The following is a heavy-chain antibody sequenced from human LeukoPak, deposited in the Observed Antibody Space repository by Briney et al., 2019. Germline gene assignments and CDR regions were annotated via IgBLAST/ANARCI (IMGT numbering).Heavy chain of an antibody. CDR2: IYPGDSDT. CDR1: GYSFTSYW. J-gene: IGHJ6*03. Sequence: GESLKISCKGSGYSFTSYWIGWVRQMPGKGLEWMGIIYPGDSDTRYSPSFQGQVTISADKSISTAYLQWSSLKASDTAMYYCARSGVPAAHYYHYMDVWGKGTTVTVSS. V-gene: IGHV5-51*01. D-gene: IGHD2-2*01. CDR3: ARSGVPAAHYYHYMDV.